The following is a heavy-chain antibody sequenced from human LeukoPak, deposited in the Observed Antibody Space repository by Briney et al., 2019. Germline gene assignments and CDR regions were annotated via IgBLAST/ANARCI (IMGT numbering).Heavy chain of an antibody. Sequence: SQTLSLTCAISGDSVASNGAAWNWIRQSPSRGLEGLGRTYYRYKWYDEYTVSVKSRITIKPDTSKSQISLQMNSLTPGDTGVYYCARSSGWFDYWGQGSLVTVSS. V-gene: IGHV6-1*01. CDR2: TYYRYKWYD. D-gene: IGHD6-19*01. CDR3: ARSSGWFDY. J-gene: IGHJ4*02. CDR1: GDSVASNGAA.